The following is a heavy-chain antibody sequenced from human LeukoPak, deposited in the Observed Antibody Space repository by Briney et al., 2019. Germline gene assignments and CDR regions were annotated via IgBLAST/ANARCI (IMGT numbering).Heavy chain of an antibody. CDR3: ARQMVRGVSFHY. D-gene: IGHD3-10*01. CDR1: GGSISSSSYY. J-gene: IGHJ4*02. CDR2: IYYSGST. Sequence: SETLSLTCTVSGGSISSSSYYRGWIRQPPGKGLEWIGSIYYSGSTYYNPSLKSRVTISVDTSKNQFSLKLSSVTAADTAVYYCARQMVRGVSFHYWGQGTLVTVSS. V-gene: IGHV4-39*01.